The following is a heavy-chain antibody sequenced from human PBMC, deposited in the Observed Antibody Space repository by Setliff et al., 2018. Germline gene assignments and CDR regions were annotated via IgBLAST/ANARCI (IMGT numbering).Heavy chain of an antibody. D-gene: IGHD3-3*01. CDR2: IHHSGST. V-gene: IGHV4-34*01. J-gene: IGHJ3*02. Sequence: KPSETLSLTCAVYGGSFSDYGWSWIRQLTGKGLEWIAEIHHSGSTNFHPSLKSRVAISVDPSKNQFSLKLSSVTAADTAVYYCASDEGYDFWSGFLNDAFDIWGQGTMVTVSS. CDR3: ASDEGYDFWSGFLNDAFDI. CDR1: GGSFSDYG.